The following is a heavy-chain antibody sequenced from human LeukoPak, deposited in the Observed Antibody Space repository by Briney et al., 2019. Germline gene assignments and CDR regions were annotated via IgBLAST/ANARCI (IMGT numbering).Heavy chain of an antibody. CDR2: IRYDGSNK. V-gene: IGHV3-30*02. D-gene: IGHD6-13*01. CDR3: AKDEPEGIAAADTFDY. Sequence: GGSLRLFCAASGFTFSSYGMHWVRQAPGKGLEWVAFIRYDGSNKYYADSVKGRFTISRDNSKNTLYLQMNSLRAEDTAVYYCAKDEPEGIAAADTFDYWGQGTLVTVSS. CDR1: GFTFSSYG. J-gene: IGHJ4*02.